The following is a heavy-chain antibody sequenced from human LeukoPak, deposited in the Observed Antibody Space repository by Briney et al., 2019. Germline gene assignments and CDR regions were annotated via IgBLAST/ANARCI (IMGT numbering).Heavy chain of an antibody. D-gene: IGHD5-18*01. CDR2: IYHSGST. J-gene: IGHJ6*02. Sequence: SETLSLTCAVSGGSISSSNWWTWVRQPPGKGLEWIGEIYHSGSTNYNPSLKSRVTISVDTSKNQFSLKLSSVTAADTAVYYCARLGRGYSYGYQDYYYGMDVWGQGTTVTVSS. V-gene: IGHV4-4*02. CDR3: ARLGRGYSYGYQDYYYGMDV. CDR1: GGSISSSNW.